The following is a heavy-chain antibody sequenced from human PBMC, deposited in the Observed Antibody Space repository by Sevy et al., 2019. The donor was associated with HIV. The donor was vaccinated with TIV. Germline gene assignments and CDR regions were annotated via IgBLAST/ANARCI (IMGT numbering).Heavy chain of an antibody. D-gene: IGHD5-12*01. J-gene: IGHJ4*02. Sequence: GGSLRLSCAASGFTFSSYSMNWVRQAPGKGLEWVSSISSSSSYIYYADSVKGRFTISRDNAKNSLYLQMNSLRAEDTAVYYCARYLPAHSGYDWGTSDYWGQGTLVTVSS. V-gene: IGHV3-21*01. CDR1: GFTFSSYS. CDR2: ISSSSSYI. CDR3: ARYLPAHSGYDWGTSDY.